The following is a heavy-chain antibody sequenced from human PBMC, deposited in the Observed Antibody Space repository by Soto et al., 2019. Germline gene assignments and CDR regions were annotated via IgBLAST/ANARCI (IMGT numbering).Heavy chain of an antibody. V-gene: IGHV3-23*01. J-gene: IGHJ5*02. CDR3: ARGQRALITYGPFDT. Sequence: GGSLRLSCAASGFTLSSYAMSWVRQAPGKGLEWVSTFSGTGGYTYYADSVKGRFTISRDDSKNTLFLHMNSLRAADTAVYYCARGQRALITYGPFDTWGQGTPVTVSS. D-gene: IGHD4-17*01. CDR2: FSGTGGYT. CDR1: GFTLSSYA.